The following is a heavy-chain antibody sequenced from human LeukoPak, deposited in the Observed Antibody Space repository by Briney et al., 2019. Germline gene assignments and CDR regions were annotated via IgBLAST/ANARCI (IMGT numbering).Heavy chain of an antibody. V-gene: IGHV1-18*01. CDR2: ISAYNGNT. J-gene: IGHJ5*02. D-gene: IGHD3-10*01. Sequence: ASVKVSCKASGYTFTSYGISWVRQAPGQGLEWMGWISAYNGNTNYAQKLQGRVTMTTDTSTSTAYMELRSLRSDDTAVYYCARDLRDTLWFGELNPHWFDPWGQGTLVTVSS. CDR3: ARDLRDTLWFGELNPHWFDP. CDR1: GYTFTSYG.